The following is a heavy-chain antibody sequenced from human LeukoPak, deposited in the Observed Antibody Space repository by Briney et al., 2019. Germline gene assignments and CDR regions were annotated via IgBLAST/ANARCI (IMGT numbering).Heavy chain of an antibody. V-gene: IGHV7-4-1*02. CDR2: INTNTGNP. CDR1: GYTFTSYG. CDR3: ARDPPGLSSGLMDV. J-gene: IGHJ6*02. Sequence: GASVKVSCKASGYTFTSYGISWVRQAPGQGLEWMGWINTNTGNPTYAQGFTGRFVFSLDTSVSTAYLQISSLKAEDTAVYYCARDPPGLSSGLMDVWSQGTTVTVSS. D-gene: IGHD6-19*01.